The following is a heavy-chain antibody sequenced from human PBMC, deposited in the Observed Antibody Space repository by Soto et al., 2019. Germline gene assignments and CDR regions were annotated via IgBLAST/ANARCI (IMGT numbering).Heavy chain of an antibody. J-gene: IGHJ5*02. D-gene: IGHD6-13*01. V-gene: IGHV4-34*01. CDR3: ARGQGIAAAEFDP. CDR1: GGSFSGYY. Sequence: NPSETLSLTCAVYGGSFSGYYWSWIRQPPGKGLEWIGEINHSGSTNYNPSLKSRVTISVDTSKNQFSLKLSSVTAADTAVYYCARGQGIAAAEFDPWGQGTLVTVSS. CDR2: INHSGST.